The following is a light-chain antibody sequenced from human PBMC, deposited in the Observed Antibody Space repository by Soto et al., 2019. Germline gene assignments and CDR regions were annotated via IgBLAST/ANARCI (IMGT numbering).Light chain of an antibody. CDR2: DVS. CDR1: GSDVGGYNY. CDR3: CSYGGSLTWV. J-gene: IGLJ3*02. Sequence: QSVLTQPRSVSGSPGQSVTISCTGTGSDVGGYNYVSWYQQHPGKAPKLMIYDVSKWPSGVPDRFSGSKSGNTASLTISGLQAEDEADYYCCSYGGSLTWVFGGGTKLTVL. V-gene: IGLV2-11*01.